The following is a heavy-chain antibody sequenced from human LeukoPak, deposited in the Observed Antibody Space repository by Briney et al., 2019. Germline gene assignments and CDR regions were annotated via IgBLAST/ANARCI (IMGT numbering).Heavy chain of an antibody. CDR3: ARNLFSGDSSGY. Sequence: SASLSLTCTLSGPSISSPYCGCVRQPPGEGRGWIGYIYYSGSTNYNPSLKSRVTISVDTSKNQFSLKLSSVTAADTAVYYCARNLFSGDSSGYWGQGTLVTVSS. D-gene: IGHD3-22*01. CDR2: IYYSGST. V-gene: IGHV4-59*07. J-gene: IGHJ4*02. CDR1: GPSISSPY.